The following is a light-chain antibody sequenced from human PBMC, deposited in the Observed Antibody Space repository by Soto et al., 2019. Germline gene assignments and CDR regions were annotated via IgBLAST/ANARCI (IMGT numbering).Light chain of an antibody. CDR2: DDT. V-gene: IGLV3-21*02. J-gene: IGLJ1*01. Sequence: SYELTQPPSVSVAPGQTATISCGGNNVGSKVVHWYQQKPGQAPVLVVYDDTYRPSGIPERFSGSNSGNTATLTISRVEAGDEADYYCSSFTTSRFYVFGPGTKLTVL. CDR1: NVGSKV. CDR3: SSFTTSRFYV.